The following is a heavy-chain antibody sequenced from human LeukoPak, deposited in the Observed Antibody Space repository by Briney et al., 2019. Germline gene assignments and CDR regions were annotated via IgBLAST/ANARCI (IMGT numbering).Heavy chain of an antibody. Sequence: GESLKISWRGSGCSFTSYWIGWGRQMPGKGVEGRGIIYPGDSDTRYSPSFQGQVTISADKSISTAYLQWSSLKASGAAMYYCARRGDGYNDFDDWGQGTLVTVSS. V-gene: IGHV5-51*01. D-gene: IGHD5-24*01. CDR3: ARRGDGYNDFDD. J-gene: IGHJ4*02. CDR1: GCSFTSYW. CDR2: IYPGDSDT.